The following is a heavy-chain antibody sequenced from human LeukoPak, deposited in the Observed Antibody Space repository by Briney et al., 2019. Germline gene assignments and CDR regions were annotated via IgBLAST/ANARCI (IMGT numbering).Heavy chain of an antibody. CDR1: GGSFSGYY. CDR3: ATGQRPLYSTSWYQKLRSNAEYFQH. J-gene: IGHJ1*01. CDR2: INHSGST. Sequence: KPSETPSLTCAVYGGSFSGYYWSWIRQPPGKGLEWIGEINHSGSTNYNPSLKSRVTISVDTSKNQFSLKLSSVTAADTAVYYCATGQRPLYSTSWYQKLRSNAEYFQHWGQGTLVTVSS. D-gene: IGHD6-13*01. V-gene: IGHV4-34*01.